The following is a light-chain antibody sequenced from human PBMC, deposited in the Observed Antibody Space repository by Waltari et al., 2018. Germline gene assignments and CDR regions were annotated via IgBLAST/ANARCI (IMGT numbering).Light chain of an antibody. CDR3: QQYYSTPFT. CDR2: WAS. Sequence: DIVLTQSPDSLAVSPGERATIHCKCNQSVLYSSNNKNYLAWYQQKPGQPPKLLIYWASTRESGVPDRFSGSGSGTDFTLTISSLQAEDVAVYYCQQYYSTPFTFGPGTKVDIK. V-gene: IGKV4-1*01. CDR1: QSVLYSSNNKNY. J-gene: IGKJ3*01.